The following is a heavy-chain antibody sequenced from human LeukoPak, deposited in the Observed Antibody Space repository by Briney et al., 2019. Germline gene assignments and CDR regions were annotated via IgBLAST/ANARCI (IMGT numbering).Heavy chain of an antibody. V-gene: IGHV1-46*01. J-gene: IGHJ3*02. Sequence: ASVKVSCKASGYTFTSQYVHWVRQAPGRGLEWMGVINPSGGSTRYAQKFQGRVTMTRDTSTSTVYMELKRLRSEDTAVYYCASWFGENDALDIWGQGTMVTVSS. D-gene: IGHD3-10*01. CDR1: GYTFTSQY. CDR2: INPSGGST. CDR3: ASWFGENDALDI.